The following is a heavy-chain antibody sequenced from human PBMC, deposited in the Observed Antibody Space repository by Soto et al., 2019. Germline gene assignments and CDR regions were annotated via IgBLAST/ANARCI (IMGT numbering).Heavy chain of an antibody. D-gene: IGHD1-26*01. CDR2: INPSGGST. J-gene: IGHJ4*02. CDR1: GYTFTSYY. Sequence: ASVKVSCKASGYTFTSYYMHWVRQAPGQGLEWMGIINPSGGSTNYAQKLQGRVTMTRDTSTSTVYMELSSLRSGDTAVYYCARDNTVGATRHWGQGTLVTVSS. V-gene: IGHV1-46*03. CDR3: ARDNTVGATRH.